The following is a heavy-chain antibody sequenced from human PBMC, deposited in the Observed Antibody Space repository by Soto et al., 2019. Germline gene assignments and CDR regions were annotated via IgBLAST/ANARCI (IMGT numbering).Heavy chain of an antibody. Sequence: EVQLVESGGDLVQPGGSLRLSCAASGFTFSSSWMYWVRQAPGKGLVSVSRISPDGSTTTYADSVKGRFTISRDNAKKTLYLQMNSLRAEDTAVYYCAGGYSGSPRWGQGTLVTVSS. J-gene: IGHJ4*02. CDR3: AGGYSGSPR. CDR1: GFTFSSSW. D-gene: IGHD3-10*01. CDR2: ISPDGSTT. V-gene: IGHV3-74*01.